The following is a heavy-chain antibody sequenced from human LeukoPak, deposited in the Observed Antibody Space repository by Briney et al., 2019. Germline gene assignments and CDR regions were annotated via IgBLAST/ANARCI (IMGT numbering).Heavy chain of an antibody. CDR2: ITYSSGNT. CDR3: AKDGTGCGGDCYSDY. D-gene: IGHD2-21*02. V-gene: IGHV3-23*01. Sequence: GGSLRLSCAASGFTFSAYGMSWFRQAPGKGLEWVSAITYSSGNTYYADSVRGRFTISRDNSKNTLYLQMNSLRAEDTALYYCAKDGTGCGGDCYSDYWGQGTLVTVSS. J-gene: IGHJ4*02. CDR1: GFTFSAYG.